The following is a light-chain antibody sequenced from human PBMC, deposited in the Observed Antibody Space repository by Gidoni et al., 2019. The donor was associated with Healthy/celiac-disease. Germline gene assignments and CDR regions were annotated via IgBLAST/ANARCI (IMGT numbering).Light chain of an antibody. Sequence: QSVLTQPPAVSGAQGQRVTISCTWSSSNIGAGYGVHWYQQLPGTAPKLLIYGNSNRPSGVPDRFSGSKSGTSASLAITGLQAEDEADYYCQSYDSSLSRVFGGGTKLTVL. J-gene: IGLJ3*02. CDR1: SSNIGAGYG. V-gene: IGLV1-40*01. CDR2: GNS. CDR3: QSYDSSLSRV.